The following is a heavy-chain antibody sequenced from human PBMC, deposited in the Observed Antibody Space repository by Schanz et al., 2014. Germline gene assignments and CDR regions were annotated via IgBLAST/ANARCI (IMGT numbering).Heavy chain of an antibody. V-gene: IGHV3-23*04. D-gene: IGHD2-2*01. CDR3: VKEGTVVSGYPRDH. Sequence: EVQLVESGGGLVQPGGSLRLSCAASGFTVSINYISWIRQAPGKGMEWVSVISGSGGNTYYQDSVKGRFIISRDNSRNTLYLQMSSLRAEDTAVYYCVKEGTVVSGYPRDHWGQGALVTVSS. CDR1: GFTVSINY. J-gene: IGHJ4*02. CDR2: ISGSGGNT.